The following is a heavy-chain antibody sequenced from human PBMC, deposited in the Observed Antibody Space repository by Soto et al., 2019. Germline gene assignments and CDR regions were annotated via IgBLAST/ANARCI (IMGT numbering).Heavy chain of an antibody. CDR2: ITASGGRT. Sequence: GGSLRLSCTASGFTFSSYAMTCVRQAPGRGLEGVSGITASGGRTFYADSVKGRFTISRDNSRSTLYLQMNSLRAEDTAVYYCAKDTRYADYVRWFDSWGQGTLVTVSS. CDR3: AKDTRYADYVRWFDS. V-gene: IGHV3-23*01. CDR1: GFTFSSYA. J-gene: IGHJ5*01. D-gene: IGHD4-17*01.